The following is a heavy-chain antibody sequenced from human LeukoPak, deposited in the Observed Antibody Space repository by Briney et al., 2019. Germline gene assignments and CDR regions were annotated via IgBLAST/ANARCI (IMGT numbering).Heavy chain of an antibody. CDR1: GGSFSGYY. CDR3: ARVRGRITIFGGVMFDY. J-gene: IGHJ4*02. V-gene: IGHV4-34*01. Sequence: SETLSLTCAVYGGSFSGYYWSWIRQPPGKGLEWIGEINHSGSTNYNPSLKSRVTISVDTSKNQFSLKPSSVTAADTAVYYCARVRGRITIFGGVMFDYWGQGTLVTVSS. D-gene: IGHD3-3*01. CDR2: INHSGST.